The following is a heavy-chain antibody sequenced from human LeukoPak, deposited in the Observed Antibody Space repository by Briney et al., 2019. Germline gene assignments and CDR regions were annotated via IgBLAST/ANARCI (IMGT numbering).Heavy chain of an antibody. Sequence: GGSLRLSCSATGFTFSSYAMSWVRQAPGQGLEWVAAIVGGGATTFYADSVKGRFAISRDNSRNALFLQMNSLRVEDTATYYCAKEGYSYGHGYFDPWGQGTVVTVSS. J-gene: IGHJ5*02. CDR3: AKEGYSYGHGYFDP. CDR2: IVGGGATT. CDR1: GFTFSSYA. V-gene: IGHV3-23*01. D-gene: IGHD5-18*01.